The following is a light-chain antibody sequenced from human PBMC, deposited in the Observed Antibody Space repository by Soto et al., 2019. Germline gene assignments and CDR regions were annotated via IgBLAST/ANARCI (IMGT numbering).Light chain of an antibody. V-gene: IGLV8-61*01. CDR1: SGSVSTNYS. J-gene: IGLJ3*02. CDR2: STN. Sequence: QAVVTQEPSVSVSPGGTVTLTCGLTSGSVSTNYSPSWYQQTPGQAPRTLIYSTNTRASGVPDRFSGSILGNKAALTITGAQADDESDYYCVLYMGGGIRVFGGGTQLTVL. CDR3: VLYMGGGIRV.